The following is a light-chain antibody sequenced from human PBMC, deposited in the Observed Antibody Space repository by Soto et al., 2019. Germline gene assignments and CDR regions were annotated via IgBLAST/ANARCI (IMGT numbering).Light chain of an antibody. CDR3: CSYAGSSAYV. Sequence: QSALTQPRSVSGSPGQSVTISCTGTSSDVGGYNHVSWYQQNPGEAPKVMIFDVSKRPSGVPDRFSGSKSDNTASLTISGLQAKDEADYYCCSYAGSSAYVFGAGTKLTVL. CDR2: DVS. CDR1: SSDVGGYNH. V-gene: IGLV2-11*01. J-gene: IGLJ1*01.